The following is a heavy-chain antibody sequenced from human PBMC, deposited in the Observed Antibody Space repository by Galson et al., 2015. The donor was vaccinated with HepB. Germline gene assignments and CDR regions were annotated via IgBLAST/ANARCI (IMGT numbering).Heavy chain of an antibody. Sequence: SLRLSCAASGFTFSSYAMHWVRQAPGKGLEWVAVISYDGSNKYYADSVKGRLTISRDNSKNTLYLQMNSLRAEDTAVYYCASFPDYCSSTSCSKEGNWFDPWGQGTLVTVSS. CDR1: GFTFSSYA. V-gene: IGHV3-30-3*01. CDR3: ASFPDYCSSTSCSKEGNWFDP. D-gene: IGHD2-2*01. CDR2: ISYDGSNK. J-gene: IGHJ5*02.